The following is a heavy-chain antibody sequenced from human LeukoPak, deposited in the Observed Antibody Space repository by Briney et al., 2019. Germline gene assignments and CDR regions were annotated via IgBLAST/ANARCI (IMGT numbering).Heavy chain of an antibody. CDR2: INPHSGDA. D-gene: IGHD2-15*01. J-gene: IGHJ4*02. CDR3: ASWRDCSGGSCNGLAY. CDR1: GYIFTDYY. V-gene: IGHV1-2*02. Sequence: ASVKVSCKASGYIFTDYYMHWVRQAPGQGLEWMGWINPHSGDANYAQKFQGRVTMTRDTSTSTVYMELSSLRSEDTAVYYCASWRDCSGGSCNGLAYWGQGTLVTVSS.